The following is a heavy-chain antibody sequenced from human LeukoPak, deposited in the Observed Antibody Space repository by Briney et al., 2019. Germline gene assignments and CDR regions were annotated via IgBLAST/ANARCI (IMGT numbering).Heavy chain of an antibody. CDR1: GGSLSRNSYY. Sequence: PSETLSLTCTVSGGSLSRNSYYWSWIRQPPGKGLEWIGYIYYSGSTNYNPSLKSRVTISVDTSKNQFSLKLSSVTAADTAVYYCARDPRHPDAFDIWGQGTMVTVSS. CDR3: ARDPRHPDAFDI. J-gene: IGHJ3*02. CDR2: IYYSGST. V-gene: IGHV4-61*01.